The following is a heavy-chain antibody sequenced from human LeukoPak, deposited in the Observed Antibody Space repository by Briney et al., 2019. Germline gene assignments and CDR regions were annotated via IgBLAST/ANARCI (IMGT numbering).Heavy chain of an antibody. V-gene: IGHV4-34*01. CDR1: GGSFSGYY. D-gene: IGHD6-13*01. CDR2: INHSGST. CDR3: ARMGTRYSSRYYYYYYMDV. J-gene: IGHJ6*03. Sequence: SETLSLTCAVYGGSFSGYYWSWIRQPPGKGLEWIGEINHSGSTNYNTSLRSRVTISVDTSKNQFSLKLSSVTAADTAVYYCARMGTRYSSRYYYYYYMDVWGKGTTVTVSS.